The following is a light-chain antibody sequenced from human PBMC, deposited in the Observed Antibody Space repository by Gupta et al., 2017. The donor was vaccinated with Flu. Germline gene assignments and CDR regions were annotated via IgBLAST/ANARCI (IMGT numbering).Light chain of an antibody. CDR2: AAS. Sequence: DIQMTQSPSSLPASVGASVPIPCRASQDVSNHLAWVQQTPGKAPKSLIYAASSVQSGVPSRCSGSESGTECTLTISSLQPEDVATYYCQQENSDPFIFGQGTKMEIK. V-gene: IGKV1-16*01. CDR1: QDVSNH. CDR3: QQENSDPFI. J-gene: IGKJ2*01.